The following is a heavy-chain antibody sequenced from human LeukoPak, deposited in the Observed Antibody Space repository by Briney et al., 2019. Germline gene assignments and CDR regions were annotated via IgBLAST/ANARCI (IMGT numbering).Heavy chain of an antibody. J-gene: IGHJ4*02. CDR1: GYTFTGHY. Sequence: ASVKVSCKASGYTFTGHYMHWVRQAPGQGLEWMGWINPNSGGTNYAQKFQGRVTMTRDTSISTAYMELSRLRSDDTAAYYCARDRAWFGDLEGFDYWGQGTLVTVSS. V-gene: IGHV1-2*02. CDR3: ARDRAWFGDLEGFDY. CDR2: INPNSGGT. D-gene: IGHD3-10*01.